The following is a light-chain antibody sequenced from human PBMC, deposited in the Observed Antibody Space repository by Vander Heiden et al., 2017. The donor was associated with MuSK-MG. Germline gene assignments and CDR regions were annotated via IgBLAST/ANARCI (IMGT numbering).Light chain of an antibody. V-gene: IGLV2-11*01. CDR3: CSYAGRYTLV. Sequence: SALTQPRSVSGSPGQSVTISCTGTSSDVGGYNYVSCYQQSPGKAPKLMIYDVNKRPSGVPDRFSGSKSGNTASLTISGLQAEDEADYYCCSYAGRYTLVLGGGTKLTVL. CDR2: DVN. J-gene: IGLJ2*01. CDR1: SSDVGGYNY.